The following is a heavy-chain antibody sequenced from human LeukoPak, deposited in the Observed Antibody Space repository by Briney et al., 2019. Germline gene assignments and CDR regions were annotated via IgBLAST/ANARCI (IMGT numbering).Heavy chain of an antibody. D-gene: IGHD6-13*01. CDR2: ISSSSSYI. Sequence: PGGSLRLSCAASGFTFSSYSMNWVRQAPGKGLEWGSSISSSSSYIYYADSVKGRFTVSRDNAKNSLYLQMNSLRAEDTAVYYCARDEQQLGDYFDYWGQGTLVTVSS. V-gene: IGHV3-21*01. CDR3: ARDEQQLGDYFDY. CDR1: GFTFSSYS. J-gene: IGHJ4*02.